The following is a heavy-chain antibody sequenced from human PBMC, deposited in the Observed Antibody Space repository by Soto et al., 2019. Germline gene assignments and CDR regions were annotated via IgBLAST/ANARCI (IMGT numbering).Heavy chain of an antibody. CDR3: ATSNGGTYYYYCGMDV. J-gene: IGHJ6*02. CDR1: GFTFSSYG. CDR2: ISYDGSNK. Sequence: GGSLRLSCAASGFTFSSYGMHWVRQAPGKGLEWVAVISYDGSNKYYADSVKGRFTISRDNSKNTLYLQMNSLRAEDTAVYYCATSNGGTYYYYCGMDVWGQGTTVTVSS. V-gene: IGHV3-30*03. D-gene: IGHD1-26*01.